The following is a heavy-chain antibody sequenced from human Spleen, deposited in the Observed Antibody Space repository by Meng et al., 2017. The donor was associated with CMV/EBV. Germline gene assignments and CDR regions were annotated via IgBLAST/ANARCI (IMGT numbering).Heavy chain of an antibody. CDR3: ARHGGRGYSSSWVDY. Sequence: SETLSLTCTVSGGSISSYYWSWIRQPPGKGLEWIGYIYYSGSTNYNPSLKSRVTISVDTSKNQFSLKLSSVTAADTAVYYCARHGGRGYSSSWVDYWGQGTLVTVSS. CDR1: GGSISSYY. D-gene: IGHD6-13*01. CDR2: IYYSGST. V-gene: IGHV4-59*08. J-gene: IGHJ4*02.